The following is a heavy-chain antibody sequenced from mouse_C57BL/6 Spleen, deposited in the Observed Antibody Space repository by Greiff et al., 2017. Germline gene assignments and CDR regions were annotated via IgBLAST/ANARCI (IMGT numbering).Heavy chain of an antibody. CDR2: IYPGDGDT. D-gene: IGHD4-1*01. J-gene: IGHJ2*01. V-gene: IGHV1-80*01. CDR1: GYAFSSYW. CDR3: ARSIPGDWDEVDY. Sequence: QVQLQQSGAELVKPGASVKISCKASGYAFSSYWMNWVKQRPGKGLEWIGQIYPGDGDTNYNGKFKGKATLTADKSSSTAYMQLSSLTSEDSAVYFCARSIPGDWDEVDYWGQGTTLTVSS.